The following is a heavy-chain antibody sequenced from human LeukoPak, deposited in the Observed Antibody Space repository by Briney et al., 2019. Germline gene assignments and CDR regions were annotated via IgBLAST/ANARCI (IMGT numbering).Heavy chain of an antibody. CDR3: ATTPRRVGATKVHDY. J-gene: IGHJ4*02. D-gene: IGHD1-26*01. Sequence: ASVKVSCKVSGYTLTESSMHWVRQAPGKGLEWMGGFDPEDGETIYAQKFQGRVTMTEDTSTDTAYMELSSLRSEDTAVYYCATTPRRVGATKVHDYWGQGTLVTVSS. CDR1: GYTLTESS. V-gene: IGHV1-24*01. CDR2: FDPEDGET.